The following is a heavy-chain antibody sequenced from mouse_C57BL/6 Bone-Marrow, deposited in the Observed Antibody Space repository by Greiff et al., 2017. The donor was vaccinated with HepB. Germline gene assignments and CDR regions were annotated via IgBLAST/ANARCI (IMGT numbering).Heavy chain of an antibody. V-gene: IGHV1-5*01. J-gene: IGHJ2*01. CDR3: TGGWLLGG. CDR2: IYPGNSDT. Sequence: RPGQGLEWIGAIYPGNSDTSYNQKFKGKAKLTAVTAASTAYMELSSLTNEDSAVYYCTGGWLLGGWGQGTTLTVSS. D-gene: IGHD2-3*01.